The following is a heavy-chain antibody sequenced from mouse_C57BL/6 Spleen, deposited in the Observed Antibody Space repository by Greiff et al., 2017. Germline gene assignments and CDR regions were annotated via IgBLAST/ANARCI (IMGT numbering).Heavy chain of an antibody. CDR2: INPNYGTT. CDR3: ASNYDYDGAWFAY. CDR1: GYSFTDYN. Sequence: VQLQQSGPELVKPGASVKISCKASGYSFTDYNMNWVKQSNGKSLEWIGVINPNYGTTSYNQKFKGKATLTVDQSSSTAYLQHNSLTSEDSAVYYCASNYDYDGAWFAYWGQGTLVTVSA. V-gene: IGHV1-39*01. J-gene: IGHJ3*01. D-gene: IGHD2-4*01.